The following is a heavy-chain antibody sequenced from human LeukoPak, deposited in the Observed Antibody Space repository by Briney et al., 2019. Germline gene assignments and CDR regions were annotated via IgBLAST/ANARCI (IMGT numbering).Heavy chain of an antibody. Sequence: PSETLSLTCTVSGGSISSSDYYWSWIRQPPGKGLEWIGYIYYSGSTSYNPSLKSRVTISVDTSKNQFSLKLTSVTAADTAVYCCARGFDAHNAFDIWGQGTMVTVSS. CDR2: IYYSGST. CDR1: GGSISSSDYY. V-gene: IGHV4-30-4*01. CDR3: ARGFDAHNAFDI. D-gene: IGHD3-9*01. J-gene: IGHJ3*02.